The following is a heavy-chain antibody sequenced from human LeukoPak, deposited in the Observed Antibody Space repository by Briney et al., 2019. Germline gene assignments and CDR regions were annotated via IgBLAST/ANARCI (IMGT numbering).Heavy chain of an antibody. Sequence: QPGGSLRLSCAASGFTLSNYRMNWVRQAPGKGLEWVSYISGSSTNRYYADSVKGRFTISRDNAKNSLDLQMNSLRAEDTAVYSCAREVPYYYDSSGYYDGWGQGTLVTVSS. V-gene: IGHV3-48*01. CDR3: AREVPYYYDSSGYYDG. CDR1: GFTLSNYR. CDR2: ISGSSTNR. D-gene: IGHD3-22*01. J-gene: IGHJ4*02.